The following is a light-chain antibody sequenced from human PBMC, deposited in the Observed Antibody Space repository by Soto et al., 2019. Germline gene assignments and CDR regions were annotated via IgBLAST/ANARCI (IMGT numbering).Light chain of an antibody. J-gene: IGKJ1*01. Sequence: EIVMTQSPATLSVSPGERATLSCRASQTVGSNLAWYQQKPGQPPRLLIYDASTRATGVPVRFRGSGSGTQFTLTISSLQSEDSAVYYCQQYGSSSWTFGQGTKVDIK. CDR3: QQYGSSSWT. V-gene: IGKV3-15*01. CDR2: DAS. CDR1: QTVGSN.